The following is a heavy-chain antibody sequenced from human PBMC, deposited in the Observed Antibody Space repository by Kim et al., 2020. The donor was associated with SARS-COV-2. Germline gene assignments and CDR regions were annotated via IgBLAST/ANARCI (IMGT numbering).Heavy chain of an antibody. CDR1: GGSISSYY. J-gene: IGHJ4*02. Sequence: SETLSLTCTVSGGSISSYYWSWIRLPAGKGLEWIGRIYTSENTNYNPSLRSRVSMSIDTSKNHFSLNVSYVTAADTATYYYAREAGGDAYRGRDYWGKET. CDR2: IYTSENT. CDR3: AREAGGDAYRGRDY. D-gene: IGHD2-21*01. V-gene: IGHV4-4*07.